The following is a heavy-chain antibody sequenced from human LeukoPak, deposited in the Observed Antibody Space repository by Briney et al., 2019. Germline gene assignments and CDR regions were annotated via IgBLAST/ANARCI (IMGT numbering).Heavy chain of an antibody. D-gene: IGHD3-3*01. J-gene: IGHJ4*02. CDR1: GGSILSSSYY. CDR2: IFYSGST. Sequence: PSETLSLTCTVSGGSILSSSYYWGWIRQPPGKGLEWIGYIFYSGSTNYNPSLKSRVTISVDTSKNQFSLKLSSVTAADTAVYYCVRSDDFWSGYYGYWGQGTLVTVSS. V-gene: IGHV4-61*05. CDR3: VRSDDFWSGYYGY.